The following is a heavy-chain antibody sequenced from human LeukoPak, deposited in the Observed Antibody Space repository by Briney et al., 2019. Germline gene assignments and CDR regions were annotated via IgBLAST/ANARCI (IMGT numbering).Heavy chain of an antibody. CDR3: VKDWDMAPGY. CDR2: ISNSDGGS. Sequence: QRGVSLTLSCAASGFTFCSYAMIWLPQAPGKGLLWASSISNSDGGSYYAVSVKFRFTIYRDNNKNKLYLQINSLRDEDTDIHYCVKDWDMAPGYWGQGTLVTVSS. J-gene: IGHJ4*02. CDR1: GFTFCSYA. D-gene: IGHD2-15*01. V-gene: IGHV3-23*01.